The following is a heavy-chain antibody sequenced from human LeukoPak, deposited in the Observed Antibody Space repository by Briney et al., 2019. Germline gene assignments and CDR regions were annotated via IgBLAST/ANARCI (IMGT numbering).Heavy chain of an antibody. J-gene: IGHJ4*02. CDR1: GFTFSNYG. Sequence: GGSLRLSCAASGFTFSNYGMHWVRQAPGKGLEWVAVIWFDGSNEYYADSVKGRFTISRDNSKNTLYLQMNSLRAEDTAVYFCSRDVEADCSTPSCFPFDYWGQGSLVTVSS. V-gene: IGHV3-33*01. CDR3: SRDVEADCSTPSCFPFDY. D-gene: IGHD2-2*01. CDR2: IWFDGSNE.